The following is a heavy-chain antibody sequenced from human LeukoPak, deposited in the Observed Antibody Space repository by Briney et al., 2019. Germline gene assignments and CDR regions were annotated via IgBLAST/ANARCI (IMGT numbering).Heavy chain of an antibody. Sequence: GGSLRLSCAASEFSVGSNYMTWVRQAPGKGLEWVSLIYSGGSTYYADSVKGRFTISRDNSKNTLCLQMNSLRAEDTAVYYCARGPSGYHNIGGQGTLVTVSS. CDR1: EFSVGSNY. V-gene: IGHV3-66*01. CDR3: ARGPSGYHNI. CDR2: IYSGGST. D-gene: IGHD5-12*01. J-gene: IGHJ4*02.